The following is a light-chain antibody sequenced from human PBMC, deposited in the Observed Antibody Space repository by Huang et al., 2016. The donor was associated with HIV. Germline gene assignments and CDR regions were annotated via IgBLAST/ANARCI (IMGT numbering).Light chain of an antibody. J-gene: IGKJ2*01. CDR3: HQSRSFPYT. CDR1: QSIGNR. CDR2: YAS. V-gene: IGKV6-21*02. Sequence: DIVLTQSPDFQSVTPKDKVTITCRASQSIGNRVNWYQQKPGQSPSLLIKYASQSISGVPSRFSGSVFGTDFTLTINSLESEDAATYYCHQSRSFPYTFGQGTRLEIK.